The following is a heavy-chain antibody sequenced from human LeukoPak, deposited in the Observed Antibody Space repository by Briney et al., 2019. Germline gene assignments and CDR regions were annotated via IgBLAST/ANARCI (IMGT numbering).Heavy chain of an antibody. J-gene: IGHJ5*02. Sequence: SETLSLTCTVSGASLSSASYWTWIRQPPGKGVEWIAHIYNGVNTNYNPSLKSRVTISLDTSKNQFSLRLNSVTAADTAVYYCARSRAFNSGAFDPWGQGSLVTVSS. CDR3: ARSRAFNSGAFDP. CDR1: GASLSSASY. CDR2: IYNGVNT. D-gene: IGHD1-26*01. V-gene: IGHV4-61*01.